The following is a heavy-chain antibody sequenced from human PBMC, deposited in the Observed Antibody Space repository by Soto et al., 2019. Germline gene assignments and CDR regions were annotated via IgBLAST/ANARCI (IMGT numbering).Heavy chain of an antibody. CDR1: GGSISSYY. V-gene: IGHV4-59*08. CDR3: ARHFSVDYFDY. J-gene: IGHJ4*02. Sequence: SETLSLTYTVSGGSISSYYWSWIRQPPGKGLEWIGYIYYSGSTSYNPSLKSRVTISIDTSKNQFSLNLSSVTAADTAVYYCARHFSVDYFDYWGQGALVTVSS. CDR2: IYYSGST.